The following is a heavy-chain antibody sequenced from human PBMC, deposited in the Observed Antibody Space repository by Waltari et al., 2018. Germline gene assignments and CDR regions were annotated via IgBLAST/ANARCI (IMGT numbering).Heavy chain of an antibody. V-gene: IGHV1-8*01. CDR1: GYTFASYD. Sequence: QVQLVQSGAEVKKPGASVKVSCKASGYTFASYDINWVRQATGQGLEWMGWMNTTSENTGDVQKFQGRVTRSRTTSISTAYMELSSLRSEDTAVYYWARGDSGYDAVDYWGQGTLVTVSA. J-gene: IGHJ4*02. CDR2: MNTTSENT. D-gene: IGHD5-12*01. CDR3: ARGDSGYDAVDY.